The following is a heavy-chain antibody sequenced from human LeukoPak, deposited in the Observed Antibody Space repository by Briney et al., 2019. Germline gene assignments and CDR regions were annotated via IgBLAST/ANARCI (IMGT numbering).Heavy chain of an antibody. Sequence: GGSLRLSCAASGFTFSSYAMSWVRQAPGKGLVWVSRINFDGSSTSYADSVKGRFTIFRDNAKNTLYLQMNSLRDEETAVYYCTRLHYDFWSAYDSWGQGTLVTVSS. CDR3: TRLHYDFWSAYDS. D-gene: IGHD3-3*01. V-gene: IGHV3-74*01. CDR2: INFDGSST. CDR1: GFTFSSYA. J-gene: IGHJ4*02.